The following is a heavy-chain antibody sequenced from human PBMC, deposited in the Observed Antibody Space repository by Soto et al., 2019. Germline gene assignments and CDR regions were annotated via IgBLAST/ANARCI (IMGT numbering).Heavy chain of an antibody. J-gene: IGHJ6*02. Sequence: EVQLVESGGGLIQPGGSLRLSCAASGFTVSSNYMSWVRQAPGKGLAWVSVIYSGGSTYYADSVKGRFTISRDNSKNTLYLQMNSLRAEDTAVYYCASYYGDYVGLYYGMDVWGQGTTVTVSS. V-gene: IGHV3-53*01. CDR2: IYSGGST. CDR1: GFTVSSNY. D-gene: IGHD4-17*01. CDR3: ASYYGDYVGLYYGMDV.